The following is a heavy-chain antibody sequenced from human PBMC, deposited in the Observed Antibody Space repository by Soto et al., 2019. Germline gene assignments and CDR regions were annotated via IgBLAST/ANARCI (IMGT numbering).Heavy chain of an antibody. CDR2: ISSSSSTI. V-gene: IGHV3-48*01. CDR3: ARIGRLRWGDY. D-gene: IGHD4-17*01. Sequence: EVQLVESGGGLVQPGGSLRLSCAASGFTFSSYSMNWVRQAPGKGLEWFSYISSSSSTIYYADSVKGRFTISRDNAKNSLYLQMTSLRAEDTAVYYCARIGRLRWGDYWGQGTLVTVSS. J-gene: IGHJ4*02. CDR1: GFTFSSYS.